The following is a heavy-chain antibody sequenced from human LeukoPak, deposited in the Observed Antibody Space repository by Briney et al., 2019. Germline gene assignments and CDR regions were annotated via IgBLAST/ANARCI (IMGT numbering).Heavy chain of an antibody. Sequence: PSETLSLTCTVSGGSISSYYWSWIRQPPGKGLEWIGYIYYSGSTNYNPSLRSRVTISVDASKNQFSLKLSSVTAADTAVYYCARDGVAEDLDTNNWFDPWAREPWSPSPQ. D-gene: IGHD3/OR15-3a*01. CDR1: GGSISSYY. CDR3: ARDGVAEDLDTNNWFDP. J-gene: IGHJ5*02. V-gene: IGHV4-59*01. CDR2: IYYSGST.